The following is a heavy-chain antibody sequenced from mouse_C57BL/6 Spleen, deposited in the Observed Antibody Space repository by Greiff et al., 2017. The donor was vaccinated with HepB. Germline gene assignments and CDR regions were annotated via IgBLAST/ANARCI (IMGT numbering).Heavy chain of an antibody. D-gene: IGHD1-1*01. J-gene: IGHJ3*01. CDR2: IRSKSNNYAT. CDR1: GFSFNTYA. V-gene: IGHV10-1*01. CDR3: VRHEVLRPFAY. Sequence: EVMLVESGGGLVQPKGSLKLSCAASGFSFNTYAMNWVRQAPGKGLEWVARIRSKSNNYATYYADSVKDRFTISRDDSESMLYLQMNNLKTEDTAMYYCVRHEVLRPFAYWGQGTLVTVSA.